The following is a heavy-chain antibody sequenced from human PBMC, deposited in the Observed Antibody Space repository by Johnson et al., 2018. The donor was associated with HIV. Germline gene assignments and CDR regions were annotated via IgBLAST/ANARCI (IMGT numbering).Heavy chain of an antibody. Sequence: VQLVESGGGLVQPGGSLRLSCAASGFTYDDYAMHWVRQAPGKGLEWVSGISWNGGRTGYADSVKGRFTISRDNAKKSLYLQMNSLRAEDTAMYYCASSSLSWGVDAFDIWGQGTMVTVSS. J-gene: IGHJ3*02. V-gene: IGHV3-9*01. CDR3: ASSSLSWGVDAFDI. CDR1: GFTYDDYA. CDR2: ISWNGGRT. D-gene: IGHD3-16*01.